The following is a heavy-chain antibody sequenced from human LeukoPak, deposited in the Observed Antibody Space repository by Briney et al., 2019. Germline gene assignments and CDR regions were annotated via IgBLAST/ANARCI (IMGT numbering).Heavy chain of an antibody. Sequence: SETPSLTCTVSGGSISSYYWSWIRQPPGKGLEWIGYVYYSGTTNYNPSLKSRVTISIDTSRNQFSLNLISVTAADTAVYYCARGWPRFDYWGQGTRVTVSS. CDR1: GGSISSYY. CDR3: ARGWPRFDY. CDR2: VYYSGTT. D-gene: IGHD3-3*01. V-gene: IGHV4-59*01. J-gene: IGHJ4*02.